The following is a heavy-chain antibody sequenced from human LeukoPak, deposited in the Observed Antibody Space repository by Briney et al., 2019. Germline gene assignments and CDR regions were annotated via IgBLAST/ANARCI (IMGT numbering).Heavy chain of an antibody. J-gene: IGHJ3*02. CDR3: ARESSSGDAFDI. CDR1: GYTFTGYY. V-gene: IGHV1-2*02. D-gene: IGHD6-19*01. Sequence: GASVKVSCKASGYTFTGYYMHWVRQAPGQGLEWLGWINPNSGGTNYAQKFQGRVTMTRDTSISTAYMELSRLRSDDTAVYYCARESSSGDAFDIWGQGTMVTVSS. CDR2: INPNSGGT.